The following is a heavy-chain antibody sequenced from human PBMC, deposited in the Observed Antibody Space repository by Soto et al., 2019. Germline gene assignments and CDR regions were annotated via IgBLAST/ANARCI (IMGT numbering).Heavy chain of an antibody. V-gene: IGHV5-51*01. J-gene: IGHJ6*02. CDR2: IHPRDSDT. CDR1: GYSFTSYW. Sequence: PGESLKISCEASGYSFTSYWIGWVRQMPGKGLEGMGIIHPRDSDTKYSPSFQGQVTISVDKSITTAYLQWSSLKASDTAMYYCARLSGCSSTSCYTHMDVWGQGTTVTVSS. D-gene: IGHD2-2*02. CDR3: ARLSGCSSTSCYTHMDV.